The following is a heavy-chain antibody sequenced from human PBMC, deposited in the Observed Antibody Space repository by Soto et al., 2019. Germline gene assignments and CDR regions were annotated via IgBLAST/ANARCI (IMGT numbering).Heavy chain of an antibody. CDR3: ATWGSTAFDI. CDR2: TYHSGNT. CDR1: RGSMSSSDW. V-gene: IGHV4-4*02. Sequence: QLQESGPGLVEPSGTLSLTCAVSRGSMSSSDWWCWVRQAPGKGLEWIGETYHSGNTNYNPSLKSRVTLSVDNSKNRFSLTLPSVTAADTGVYYCATWGSTAFDIWGQGTMVTVSS. D-gene: IGHD3-16*01. J-gene: IGHJ3*02.